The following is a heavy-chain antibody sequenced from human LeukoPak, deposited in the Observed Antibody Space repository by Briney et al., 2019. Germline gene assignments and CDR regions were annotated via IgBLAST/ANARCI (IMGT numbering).Heavy chain of an antibody. V-gene: IGHV3-23*01. D-gene: IGHD6-19*01. Sequence: PGGSLRLSCAASGFTFNSYVMSWVRQAPGKGLEWVSAIGGCSGRAYYADSVRGRFTISRDNSKNTVYLQLNSLRGEDTAVYYCAKDLVSGDWYWRGFDSWGQGTLVTVSS. J-gene: IGHJ4*02. CDR1: GFTFNSYV. CDR2: IGGCSGRA. CDR3: AKDLVSGDWYWRGFDS.